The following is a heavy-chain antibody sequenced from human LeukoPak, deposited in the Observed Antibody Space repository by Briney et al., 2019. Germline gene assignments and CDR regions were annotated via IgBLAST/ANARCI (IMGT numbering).Heavy chain of an antibody. J-gene: IGHJ4*02. CDR2: IYHSGST. D-gene: IGHD4-17*01. CDR3: ARVTSDYGDYVGPQDFDY. CDR1: GYSISSGYY. Sequence: SETLSLACAVSGYSISSGYYWGWIRQPPGKGLEWIGSIYHSGSTYYNPSLKSRVTISADTSKNQFSLKLSSVTAADTAVYYCARVTSDYGDYVGPQDFDYWGQGTLVTVSS. V-gene: IGHV4-38-2*01.